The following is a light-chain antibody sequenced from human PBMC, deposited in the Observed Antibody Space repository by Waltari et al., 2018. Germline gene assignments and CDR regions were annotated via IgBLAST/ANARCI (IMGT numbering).Light chain of an antibody. J-gene: IGKJ1*01. CDR3: QKYETLPAT. CDR2: QAS. CDR1: QNVGKY. V-gene: IGKV3-20*01. Sequence: EIVLTHSPGTLSLSPGERATLSCRASQNVGKYLVWYQQKPCQPPRTLIYQASSRATGIPDRFSGSGSGTDFSLTISRLEPEDFAVYYCQKYETLPATFGQGTKVEIK.